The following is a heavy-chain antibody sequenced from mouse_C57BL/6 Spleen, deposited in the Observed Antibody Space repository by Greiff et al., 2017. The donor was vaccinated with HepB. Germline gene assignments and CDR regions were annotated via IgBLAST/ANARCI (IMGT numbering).Heavy chain of an antibody. CDR2: IYPGDGDT. CDR3: AREGLTGTGYYFDY. Sequence: VQLQQSGAELVKPGASVKISCKASGYAFSSYWMNWVKQRPGKGLEWIGQIYPGDGDTNYNGKFKGKATLTADKSSSTAYMQLSSLTSEDSAVYFCAREGLTGTGYYFDYWGQGTTLTVSS. V-gene: IGHV1-80*01. D-gene: IGHD4-1*01. J-gene: IGHJ2*01. CDR1: GYAFSSYW.